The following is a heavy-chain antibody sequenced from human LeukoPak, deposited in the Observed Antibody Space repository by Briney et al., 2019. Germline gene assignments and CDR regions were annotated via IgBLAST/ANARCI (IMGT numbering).Heavy chain of an antibody. J-gene: IGHJ4*02. V-gene: IGHV1-69*01. CDR1: GGTFSSYA. CDR2: IIPIFGTA. CDR3: TIRYFHWLSLDY. D-gene: IGHD3-9*01. Sequence: SVKVSCKASGGTFSSYAISWVRQAPGQGLEWMGGIIPIFGTANYAQKFQGRVTITADESTSTAYMELSSLRSEDTAVYYCTIRYFHWLSLDYWGQGTLVTVSS.